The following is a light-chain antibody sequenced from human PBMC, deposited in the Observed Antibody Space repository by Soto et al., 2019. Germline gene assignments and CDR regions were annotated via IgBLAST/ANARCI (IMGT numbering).Light chain of an antibody. CDR1: QSLLYRNGNNY. V-gene: IGKV2-28*01. CDR3: MQALQTLT. CDR2: LGS. Sequence: DIVMTQSPLSLPVTPGEPASISCRSSQSLLYRNGNNYLDWYLQKPGQSQQLLIYLGSIRASGVPDRFSVSGSGTDFTLKIRRVEAEDVGVYYGMQALQTLTFGPGTKVDIK. J-gene: IGKJ3*01.